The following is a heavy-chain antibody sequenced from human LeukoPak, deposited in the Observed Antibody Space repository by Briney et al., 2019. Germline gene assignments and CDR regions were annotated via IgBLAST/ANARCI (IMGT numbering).Heavy chain of an antibody. CDR2: IRYDGSNN. CDR3: ARTAVAGTLRWFDL. D-gene: IGHD6-19*01. CDR1: DFTFSNFG. J-gene: IGHJ5*02. V-gene: IGHV3-30*02. Sequence: PGGSLRLSCVASDFTFSNFGMHWVRPAPGKGLEWLCFIRYDGSNNYRADSVKGRFSISRDNSKNTLHLQVNTLRPDDTAVYYCARTAVAGTLRWFDLWGQGTLVIVSS.